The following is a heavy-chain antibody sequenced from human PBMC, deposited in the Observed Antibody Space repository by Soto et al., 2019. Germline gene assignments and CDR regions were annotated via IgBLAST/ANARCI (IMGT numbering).Heavy chain of an antibody. J-gene: IGHJ4*02. D-gene: IGHD4-17*01. Sequence: GGSLRLSCAASGFTFSSYAMTWVRQAPGKGLEYVSSITGSGAGTFYADSVKGRFTISRDNSKNTLYLQLSSLRAEDTAIYFCAKDPYGDYVGAFESWGQGSLVTVSS. CDR2: ITGSGAGT. CDR1: GFTFSSYA. CDR3: AKDPYGDYVGAFES. V-gene: IGHV3-23*01.